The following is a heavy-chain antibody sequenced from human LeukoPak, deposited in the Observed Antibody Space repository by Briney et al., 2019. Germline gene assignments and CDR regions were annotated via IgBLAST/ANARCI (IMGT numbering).Heavy chain of an antibody. D-gene: IGHD2-2*01. CDR1: GGSISSSSYH. Sequence: PSETLSLTCTVSGGSISSSSYHWGRIRQSPGEGRQWITSMSYSGATYYNPSLQSRVTISVDTSENQFSLKLYSVTAADTAVYYCARHCRAVLVVPVARGDYFDYLGQGTLVTVSS. J-gene: IGHJ4*02. V-gene: IGHV4-39*01. CDR3: ARHCRAVLVVPVARGDYFDY. CDR2: MSYSGAT.